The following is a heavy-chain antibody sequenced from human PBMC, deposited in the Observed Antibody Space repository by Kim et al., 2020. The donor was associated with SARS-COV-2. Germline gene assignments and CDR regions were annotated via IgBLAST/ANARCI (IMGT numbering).Heavy chain of an antibody. CDR1: GYSISSGYY. CDR3: ARVVGETGDWVGFDY. J-gene: IGHJ4*02. V-gene: IGHV4-38-2*02. D-gene: IGHD7-27*01. CDR2: IYHSGST. Sequence: SETLSHTCTVSGYSISSGYYWGWIRQPPGKGLEWIGSIYHSGSTYYNPSLKSRVTISVDTSKNQFSLKLSSVTAADTAVYYCARVVGETGDWVGFDYWGQGTLVTVSS.